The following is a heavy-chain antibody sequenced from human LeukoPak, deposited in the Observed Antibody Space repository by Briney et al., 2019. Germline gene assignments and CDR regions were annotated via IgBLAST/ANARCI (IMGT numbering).Heavy chain of an antibody. CDR3: ARGHHISSPGHWFYP. CDR1: GYTFTDCY. D-gene: IGHD1-14*01. CDR2: INPNSGGT. J-gene: IGHJ5*02. Sequence: GASVRVSCKASGYTFTDCYMHWVRQAPGQGLEWMGWINPNSGGTNFAQKFQGRVTMTRDTSISTAYMELNRLRSDDTAMYYCARGHHISSPGHWFYPWGQGTLVIVSS. V-gene: IGHV1-2*02.